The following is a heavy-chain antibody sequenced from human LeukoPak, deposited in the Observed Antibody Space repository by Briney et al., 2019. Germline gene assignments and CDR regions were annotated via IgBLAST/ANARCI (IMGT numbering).Heavy chain of an antibody. J-gene: IGHJ4*02. Sequence: SETLSLTCTVSGGSISSYYWSWIRQPPGKGLEWIGYIYYSGSTNYNPSLKSRVTISVDTSKNQFSLKLSSVTAADTAVYYCARQAMAWGNIDYWGQGTLVTVSS. CDR1: GGSISSYY. CDR3: ARQAMAWGNIDY. V-gene: IGHV4-59*08. CDR2: IYYSGST. D-gene: IGHD3-10*01.